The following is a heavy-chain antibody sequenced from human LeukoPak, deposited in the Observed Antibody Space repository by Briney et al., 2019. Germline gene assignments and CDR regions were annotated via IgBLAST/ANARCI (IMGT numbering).Heavy chain of an antibody. CDR1: GFTFSSYS. V-gene: IGHV3-23*01. D-gene: IGHD3-3*01. J-gene: IGHJ5*02. CDR3: AKEDRRITIFGVVTNWFDP. Sequence: PGGSLRLSCAASGFTFSSYSMSWVRQAPGKGLEWVSAISGSGGSTYYADSVKGRFTISRDNSKNTLYLQMNSLRAEDTAVYYCAKEDRRITIFGVVTNWFDPWGQGTLVTVSS. CDR2: ISGSGGST.